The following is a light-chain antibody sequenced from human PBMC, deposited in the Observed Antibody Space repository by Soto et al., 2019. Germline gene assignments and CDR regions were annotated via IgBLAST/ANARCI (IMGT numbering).Light chain of an antibody. J-gene: IGKJ1*01. CDR3: QQSYNIPLT. CDR1: QSISSC. CDR2: AAS. V-gene: IGKV1-39*01. Sequence: DIQMTQSPSSLSASVGDRVTITCRASQSISSCLDWYQQKPGKAPKLLIYAASSLQSGVPSRFSGSGSGTEYILSISRLQPEDSATYYRQQSYNIPLTFGQGTKVDIK.